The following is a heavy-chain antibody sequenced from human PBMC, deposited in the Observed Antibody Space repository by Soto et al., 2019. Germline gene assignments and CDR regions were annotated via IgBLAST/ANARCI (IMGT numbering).Heavy chain of an antibody. CDR2: MNPNSGDT. D-gene: IGHD6-13*01. J-gene: IGHJ4*01. Sequence: ASVKVSCKASGYTFTNYHIHWVRQATGQGLEWMGWMNPNSGDTGYAQKFQGGVIMTRDTSITAAYMELSGLRSEDTAVYYCARGGGGRWYSGDYWGQ. CDR3: ARGGGGRWYSGDY. CDR1: GYTFTNYH. V-gene: IGHV1-8*01.